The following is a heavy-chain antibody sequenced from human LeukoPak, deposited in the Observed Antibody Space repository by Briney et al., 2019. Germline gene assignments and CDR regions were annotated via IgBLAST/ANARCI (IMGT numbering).Heavy chain of an antibody. J-gene: IGHJ3*02. CDR1: GFTFGSYA. Sequence: GGSLRLSCAASGFTFGSYAMSWVRQAPGKGLEWVSSISSSSSYIYYADSVKGRFTISRDNAKNSLYLQMNSLRAEDTAVYYCAGEDIVVVPAAPLNDAFDIWGQGTMVTVSS. CDR2: ISSSSSYI. D-gene: IGHD2-2*01. V-gene: IGHV3-21*01. CDR3: AGEDIVVVPAAPLNDAFDI.